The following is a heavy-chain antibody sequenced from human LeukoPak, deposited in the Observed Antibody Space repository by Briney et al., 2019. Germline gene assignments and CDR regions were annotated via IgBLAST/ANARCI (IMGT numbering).Heavy chain of an antibody. D-gene: IGHD2-21*02. Sequence: GGSLRLSCAASGFTVSSNYMSWVRQAPGKGLEWVSAISGSGGSTYYADSVKGRFTISRDNSKNTLYLQMNSLRAEDTAIYYCAKVVVVTAEYFDLWGRGTLVTVSS. J-gene: IGHJ2*01. CDR1: GFTVSSNY. V-gene: IGHV3-23*01. CDR2: ISGSGGST. CDR3: AKVVVVTAEYFDL.